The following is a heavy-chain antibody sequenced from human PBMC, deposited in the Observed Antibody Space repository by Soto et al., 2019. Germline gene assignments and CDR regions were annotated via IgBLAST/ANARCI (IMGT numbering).Heavy chain of an antibody. CDR1: GYTFTSYY. Sequence: QVQLVQSGAEVKKPGASVKVSCKASGYTFTSYYMHWVRQAPGQGLEWMGIITPSNSTSYAQKFQDRVTMRRETSTRTVDREVSSLRSEETAVYYCATVYCSGGSCYSLDYWHQGTLVTVSS. D-gene: IGHD2-15*01. J-gene: IGHJ4*02. V-gene: IGHV1-46*03. CDR2: ITPSNST. CDR3: ATVYCSGGSCYSLDY.